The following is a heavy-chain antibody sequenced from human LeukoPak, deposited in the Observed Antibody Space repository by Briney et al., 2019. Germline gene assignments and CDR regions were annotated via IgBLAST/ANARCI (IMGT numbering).Heavy chain of an antibody. V-gene: IGHV1-46*01. CDR2: INPSGGST. CDR1: GYTFTTYY. CDR3: AREIVVVPSAMGFDP. J-gene: IGHJ5*02. D-gene: IGHD2-2*01. Sequence: ASVKVSCKASGYTFTTYYIHWVRQAPGQGLEWLGVINPSGGSTSFAQKFQARLTMTRDTSTSTVYMELSGLSSEDTAVYYCAREIVVVPSAMGFDPWGQGTLVTVSS.